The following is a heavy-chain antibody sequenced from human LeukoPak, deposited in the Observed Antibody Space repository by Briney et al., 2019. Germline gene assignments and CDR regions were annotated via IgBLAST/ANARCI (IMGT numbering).Heavy chain of an antibody. Sequence: ASVKVSCKASGYTFTGYYMHWVRQAPGQGLEWMGWINPNSGGTNYAQKFQGRVTMTRDTSISTAYMELSGLRSDDTAVYYCARDVGRRGLLYYMDVWGKGTTVTVSS. J-gene: IGHJ6*03. CDR3: ARDVGRRGLLYYMDV. CDR2: INPNSGGT. V-gene: IGHV1-2*02. CDR1: GYTFTGYY. D-gene: IGHD1-26*01.